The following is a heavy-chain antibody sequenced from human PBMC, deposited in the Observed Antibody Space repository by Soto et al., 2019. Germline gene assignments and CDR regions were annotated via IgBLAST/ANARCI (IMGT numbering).Heavy chain of an antibody. J-gene: IGHJ6*02. V-gene: IGHV3-33*01. D-gene: IGHD5-12*01. CDR2: IWYDGSNK. Sequence: PGGSLRLSCAASGFTFSSYGMHWVRQAPGKGLEWVAVIWYDGSNKYYADSVKGRFTISRDNSKNTLYLQMNSLRAEDTAVYYCARDLPYYSGYVYYYYYGMDVWGQGTTVTVSS. CDR1: GFTFSSYG. CDR3: ARDLPYYSGYVYYYYYGMDV.